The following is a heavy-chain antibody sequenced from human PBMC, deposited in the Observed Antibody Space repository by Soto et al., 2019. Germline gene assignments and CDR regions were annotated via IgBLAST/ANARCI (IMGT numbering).Heavy chain of an antibody. CDR1: GFSLSTNGVG. Sequence: QITLKESGPTRVKPTQTLTLTCTFSGFSLSTNGVGVGWIRQPPGKALERLALIYWDDDKRYSPSLSNRLTSTKDPSENQVVLTMTNMDPVDTATYFCVHRAGLQGNWNGGYFDYWGQGALVTVSS. J-gene: IGHJ4*02. V-gene: IGHV2-5*02. CDR3: VHRAGLQGNWNGGYFDY. CDR2: IYWDDDK. D-gene: IGHD1-1*01.